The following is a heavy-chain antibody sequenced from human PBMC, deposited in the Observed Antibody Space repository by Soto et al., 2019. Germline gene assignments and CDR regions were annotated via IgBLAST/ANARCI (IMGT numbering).Heavy chain of an antibody. Sequence: GESLKISCKGSGYSFTSYWIGWVRQMPGKGLEWMGIIYPGDSDTRYSPSFQGLVTISADKSISTAYLQWSSLKASDTAMYYCARAGYCSSTSCSHYYYYGMDVWGQRTTGTVS. J-gene: IGHJ6*02. D-gene: IGHD2-2*01. CDR2: IYPGDSDT. CDR3: ARAGYCSSTSCSHYYYYGMDV. CDR1: GYSFTSYW. V-gene: IGHV5-51*01.